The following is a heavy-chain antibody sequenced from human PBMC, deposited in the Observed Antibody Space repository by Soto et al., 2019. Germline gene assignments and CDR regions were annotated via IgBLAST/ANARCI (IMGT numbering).Heavy chain of an antibody. V-gene: IGHV4-39*01. Sequence: PSETLCLTCTVSGGSISGSSYYWGWIRQPPGKGLEWIGGIYYSGSTYYNPSLKSRVTISVDTSKNQFSLKLSSATAAHTAVYYCARHGRGDDYGKPENPYFDHWGQGTLVTVSS. CDR1: GGSISGSSYY. CDR3: ARHGRGDDYGKPENPYFDH. J-gene: IGHJ4*02. CDR2: IYYSGST. D-gene: IGHD5-12*01.